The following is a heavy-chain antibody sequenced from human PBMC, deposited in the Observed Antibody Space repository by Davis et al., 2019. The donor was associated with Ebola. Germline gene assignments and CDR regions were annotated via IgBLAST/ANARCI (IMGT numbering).Heavy chain of an antibody. CDR2: IYYSGST. V-gene: IGHV4-59*01. D-gene: IGHD3-3*01. CDR1: GGSISSYY. CDR3: ARINGHYDFWSGYYLYRRFDP. Sequence: SETLSLTCTVSGGSISSYYWSWIRQPPGKGLEWIGYIYYSGSTNYNPSLKSRVTISVDTSKNQFSLQLSSVTAADTAVYYCARINGHYDFWSGYYLYRRFDPWGQGTLVTVSS. J-gene: IGHJ5*02.